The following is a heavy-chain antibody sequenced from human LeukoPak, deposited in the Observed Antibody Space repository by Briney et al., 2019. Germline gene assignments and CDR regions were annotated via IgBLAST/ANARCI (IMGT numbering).Heavy chain of an antibody. CDR3: ARSLTMVRGYGY. CDR1: GFTFSSYD. D-gene: IGHD3-10*01. Sequence: GGSLRLSCAVSGFTFSSYDMHWVRQAPGKGLEWVTFTQYDGSIKYYADSVKGRFTISRDNYKNTLYLQMNSLRAEDTAVYYCARSLTMVRGYGYWGQGTLVTVSS. J-gene: IGHJ4*02. V-gene: IGHV3-30*02. CDR2: TQYDGSIK.